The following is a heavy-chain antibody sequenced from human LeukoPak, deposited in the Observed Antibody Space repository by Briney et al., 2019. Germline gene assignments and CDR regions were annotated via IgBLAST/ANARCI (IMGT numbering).Heavy chain of an antibody. D-gene: IGHD3-10*01. J-gene: IGHJ4*02. V-gene: IGHV3-7*01. CDR2: INHNGNVN. Sequence: GGSLRLSCAASGFTFSSYWMNWARQAPGKGLEWVASINHNGNVNYYVDSVKGRFTISRDNVKNTVFLQMNSLRAEDTAVYYCARGPTGAGSYYFDYWGQGTLVTVSS. CDR3: ARGPTGAGSYYFDY. CDR1: GFTFSSYW.